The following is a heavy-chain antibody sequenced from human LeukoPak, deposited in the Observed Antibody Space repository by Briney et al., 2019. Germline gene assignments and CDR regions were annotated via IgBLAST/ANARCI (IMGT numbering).Heavy chain of an antibody. CDR3: ARTSPRAATFDY. D-gene: IGHD2-15*01. V-gene: IGHV4-4*07. Sequence: NPSETLSLTCAVSGGSISSYYWSWIRQPAGKGLEWIGRIYTSGTTNYNPSLKSRVTISVDTSKNQFSLNLNSVTAADTAVYYCARTSPRAATFDYWGQGTLVTVSS. J-gene: IGHJ4*02. CDR2: IYTSGTT. CDR1: GGSISSYY.